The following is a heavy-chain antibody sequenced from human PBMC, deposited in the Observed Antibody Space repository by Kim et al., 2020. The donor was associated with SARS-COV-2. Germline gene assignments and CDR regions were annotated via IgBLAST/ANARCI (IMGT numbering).Heavy chain of an antibody. D-gene: IGHD6-13*01. CDR3: ARDLPQQQWGVSWDFDY. V-gene: IGHV3-33*01. J-gene: IGHJ4*02. Sequence: GGSLRLSCAASGFIFSGHAMHWVRQAPGKGLEWVAVIWYDGSNTFYADSVKGRFTIARDNSKNTVYLQMNSLRVDDTAGYYCARDLPQQQWGVSWDFDYWGQGSLVIVSS. CDR2: IWYDGSNT. CDR1: GFIFSGHA.